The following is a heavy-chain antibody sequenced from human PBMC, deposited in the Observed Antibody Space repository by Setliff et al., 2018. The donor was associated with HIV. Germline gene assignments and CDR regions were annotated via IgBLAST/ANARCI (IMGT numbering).Heavy chain of an antibody. CDR2: ISSSSSYI. CDR3: AKLVGLYCSGGSCYENY. D-gene: IGHD2-15*01. V-gene: IGHV3-21*04. Sequence: ETLSLTCVISGGSMGSHYWSWIRQSPGKGLEWVSSISSSSSYIYYADSVKGRFTISRDNAKNSLYLQMNSLRAEDTAVYYCAKLVGLYCSGGSCYENYWGQGTLVTVSS. CDR1: GGSMGSHY. J-gene: IGHJ4*02.